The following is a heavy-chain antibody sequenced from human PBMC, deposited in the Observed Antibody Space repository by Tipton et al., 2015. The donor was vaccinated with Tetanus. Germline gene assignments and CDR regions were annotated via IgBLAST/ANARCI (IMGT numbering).Heavy chain of an antibody. CDR1: GGSISDSNSY. CDR2: IYYSGTT. Sequence: TLSLTCTVSGGSISDSNSYWGWIRQSPGKGLEWVGSIYYSGTTYYNPSLRSRVTISTDTSRNQFSLRLNSVTAADTAVYYCVIETITISGGIYYYYFGTDVWGQGTTVTVSS. V-gene: IGHV4-39*01. CDR3: VIETITISGGIYYYYFGTDV. J-gene: IGHJ6*02. D-gene: IGHD5-12*01.